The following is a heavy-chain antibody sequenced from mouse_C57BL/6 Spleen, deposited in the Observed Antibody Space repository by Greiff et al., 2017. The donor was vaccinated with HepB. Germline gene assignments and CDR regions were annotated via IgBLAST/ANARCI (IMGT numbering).Heavy chain of an antibody. J-gene: IGHJ2*01. CDR2: IDPEDGET. CDR1: GFNIKDYY. CDR3: ARSDLTLVASDH. Sequence: VQLQQSGAELVKPGASVKVSCTASGFNIKDYYMYGVKQRTEQGLEWIGRIDPEDGETKYAPKFQGKATITADTSSNTAYLQLSSLTSEDTAVYYCARSDLTLVASDHWGHGTPPSVSS. D-gene: IGHD1-1*01. V-gene: IGHV14-2*01.